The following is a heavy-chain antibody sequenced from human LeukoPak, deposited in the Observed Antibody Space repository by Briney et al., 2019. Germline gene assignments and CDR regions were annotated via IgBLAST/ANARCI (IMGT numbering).Heavy chain of an antibody. D-gene: IGHD5-18*01. CDR1: GGTFSSYA. CDR2: IIPIFGTA. J-gene: IGHJ5*02. V-gene: IGHV1-69*05. Sequence: SVKVSCKASGGTFSSYAISWVRQAPGQGLEWMGGIIPIFGTANYAQKFQGRVTITTDESTSTAYMELSSLRSEDTAVYYCARGRGYSYGRYNWFDPWGQGTLVTVPS. CDR3: ARGRGYSYGRYNWFDP.